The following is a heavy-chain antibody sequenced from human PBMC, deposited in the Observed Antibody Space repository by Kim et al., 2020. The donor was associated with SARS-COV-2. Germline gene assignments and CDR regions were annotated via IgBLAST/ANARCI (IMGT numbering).Heavy chain of an antibody. CDR2: IKQDGSEK. V-gene: IGHV3-7*03. CDR1: GFTFSSYW. J-gene: IGHJ4*02. D-gene: IGHD4-17*01. CDR3: ARDLLSDGDYPAGY. Sequence: GGSLRLSCAASGFTFSSYWMSWVRQAPGKGLEWVANIKQDGSEKYYVDSVKGRFTISRDNAKNSLYLQMNSLRAEDTAVYYCARDLLSDGDYPAGYWGQGTLVTVSS.